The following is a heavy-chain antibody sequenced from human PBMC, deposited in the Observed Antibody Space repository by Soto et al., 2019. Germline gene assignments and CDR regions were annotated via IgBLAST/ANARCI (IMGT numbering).Heavy chain of an antibody. CDR1: GWTVNTNY. J-gene: IGHJ4*01. Sequence: GTLRLSGLVSGWTVNTNYMYWVGQAPGRGLAWVSAMYSGGEIHYADCVRGRFTISRNTSQTTSCLRMDKLGVEAPAVYFCVSRIHSWFFDDWGEGTGVTAPQ. D-gene: IGHD1-26*01. CDR2: MYSGGEI. CDR3: VSRIHSWFFDD. V-gene: IGHV3-53*01.